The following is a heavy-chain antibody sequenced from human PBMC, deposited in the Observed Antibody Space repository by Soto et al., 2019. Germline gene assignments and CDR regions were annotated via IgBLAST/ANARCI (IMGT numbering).Heavy chain of an antibody. CDR2: IYSSGST. J-gene: IGHJ5*01. Sequence: GKGLEWIGYIYSSGSTNYNPSLKSRVTISVDTSKNQFSLKLSSVTAADTAVYYCARHSNRNSAISYFDSRG. CDR3: ARHSNRNSAISYFDS. V-gene: IGHV4-59*08. D-gene: IGHD2-21*01.